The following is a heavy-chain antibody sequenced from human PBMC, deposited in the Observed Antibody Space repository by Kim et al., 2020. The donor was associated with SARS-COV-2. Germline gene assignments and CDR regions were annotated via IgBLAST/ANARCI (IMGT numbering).Heavy chain of an antibody. V-gene: IGHV4-59*01. CDR1: GGSISNYY. D-gene: IGHD6-13*01. J-gene: IGHJ4*02. CDR2: IFYNGAT. CDR3: ARAGIAAAGFRYYFDY. Sequence: SETLSLTCTVSGGSISNYYWSWIRQPPGKGLEWIGYIFYNGATNYSPSLRSRVTISLGTSNNQFSLQLKSVTAADTAVYYCARAGIAAAGFRYYFDYWGQGTLVTVSS.